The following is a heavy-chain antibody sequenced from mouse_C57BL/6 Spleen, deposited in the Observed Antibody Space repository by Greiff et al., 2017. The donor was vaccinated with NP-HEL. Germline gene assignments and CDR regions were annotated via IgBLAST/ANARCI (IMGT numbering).Heavy chain of an antibody. J-gene: IGHJ4*01. CDR2: IHPNSGST. CDR1: GYTFTSYW. V-gene: IGHV1-64*01. CDR3: ASYLNAMDY. Sequence: QVQLQHPGAELVKPGASVQLSCKASGYTFTSYWMHWVRQRPGQGLEWIGLIHPNSGSTNYNEKFKSKATLTVDKSSSTAYMQLSSLTAEDSAVYYCASYLNAMDYWGQGTSVTVSS.